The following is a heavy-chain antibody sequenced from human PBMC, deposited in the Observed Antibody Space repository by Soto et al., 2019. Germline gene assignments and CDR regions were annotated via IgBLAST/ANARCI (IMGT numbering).Heavy chain of an antibody. V-gene: IGHV4-34*01. D-gene: IGHD6-13*01. CDR3: ARGGIAAANDY. Sequence: QVQLQQWGAGLLKPSETLSLTCAVYGGSFSGYYWSWIRQPPGKGLEWIGEINHSGSTNYNPSLKSRVTISVDTSKNQSSLKLSSVTAADTAVYYCARGGIAAANDYWGQGTLVTVSS. CDR1: GGSFSGYY. J-gene: IGHJ4*02. CDR2: INHSGST.